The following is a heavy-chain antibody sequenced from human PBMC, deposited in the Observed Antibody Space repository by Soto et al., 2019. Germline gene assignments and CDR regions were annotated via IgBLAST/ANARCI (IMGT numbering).Heavy chain of an antibody. V-gene: IGHV1-69*01. CDR3: ARGGRGYSSAPRYYFDY. J-gene: IGHJ4*02. D-gene: IGHD5-18*01. Sequence: QVQLVQSGSEVKKPGSSVKVSCKASGGSFSSNPISWVRQAPGQVLEWMAGIIPIFATVHYAQKFQGRVTITPAESTSTAYMELTSLRSAVTAVYFCARGGRGYSSAPRYYFDYWGQGTLVTVYS. CDR2: IIPIFATV. CDR1: GGSFSSNP.